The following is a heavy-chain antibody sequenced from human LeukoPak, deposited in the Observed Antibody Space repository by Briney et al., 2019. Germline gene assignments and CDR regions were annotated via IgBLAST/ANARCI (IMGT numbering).Heavy chain of an antibody. J-gene: IGHJ3*02. CDR3: ARARGGAFDI. CDR1: GFTFGEYW. V-gene: IGHV3-74*03. CDR2: IITDGSRT. D-gene: IGHD3-16*01. Sequence: PGGSLRLSCAASGFTFGEYWMHWVCQAPGKGLVWLSRIITDGSRTTYADSVEGRFTVSRDNAKNTQYLQMNSLRAEDTAVYYCARARGGAFDIWGQGTMVIVSS.